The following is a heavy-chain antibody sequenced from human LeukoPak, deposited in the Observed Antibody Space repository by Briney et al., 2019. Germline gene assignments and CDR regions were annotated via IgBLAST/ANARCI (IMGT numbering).Heavy chain of an antibody. D-gene: IGHD5-12*01. V-gene: IGHV3-33*06. CDR3: AKDLSGPASNWFDP. J-gene: IGHJ5*02. Sequence: GASLQISCAASGFTFSSYGMHWVRQAPGKGLEWVAVIWYDGSNKYYADSVKGRFTISRDNSKNTLYLQMNSLRAEDTAVYYCAKDLSGPASNWFDPWGQGTLVTVSS. CDR2: IWYDGSNK. CDR1: GFTFSSYG.